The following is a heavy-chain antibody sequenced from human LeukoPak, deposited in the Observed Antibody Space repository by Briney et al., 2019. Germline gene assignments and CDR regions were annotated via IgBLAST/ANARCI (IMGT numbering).Heavy chain of an antibody. V-gene: IGHV4-61*02. D-gene: IGHD6-13*01. J-gene: IGHJ6*02. CDR1: GGSISSGSYY. CDR3: AAAGGASYYYYGMDV. CDR2: IYTSGST. Sequence: SETLSLTCTVSGGSISSGSYYWSWIRQPAGKGLEWIGRIYTSGSTNYNPSLKSRVTISVDTSKNQFPLKLSSVTAADTAVYYCAAAGGASYYYYGMDVWGQGTTVTASS.